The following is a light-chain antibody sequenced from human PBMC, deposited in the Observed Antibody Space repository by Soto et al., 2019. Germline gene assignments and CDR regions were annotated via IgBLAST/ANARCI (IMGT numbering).Light chain of an antibody. CDR2: GTS. Sequence: EIVLTQSPATLPLPPGEQPTLSCRAIQTIAKTYLAWYHQKPGQAPRLLIFGTSSRATGIPDRFSGSGSGTDFTLSISRLEPEDFAVYYCQQYASSPLLTFGGGTKVEIK. CDR3: QQYASSPLLT. V-gene: IGKV3-20*01. J-gene: IGKJ4*01. CDR1: QTIAKTY.